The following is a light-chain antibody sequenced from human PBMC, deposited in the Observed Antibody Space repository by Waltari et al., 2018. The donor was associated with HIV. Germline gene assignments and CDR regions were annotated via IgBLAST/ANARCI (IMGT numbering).Light chain of an antibody. CDR2: ECN. Sequence: QSALTQPASVSGSPGQSITISCSGTSTDIDIYNFVSWYRQFPGQPPQRLFSECNSRPVGIPLRFSGSQSGSAASLTISALQTDDEADYYCSSYTRSHTLVFGGGTKLTVL. CDR3: SSYTRSHTLV. J-gene: IGLJ2*01. CDR1: STDIDIYNF. V-gene: IGLV2-14*01.